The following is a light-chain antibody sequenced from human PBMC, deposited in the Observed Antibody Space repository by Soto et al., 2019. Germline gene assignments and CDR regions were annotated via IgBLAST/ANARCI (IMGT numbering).Light chain of an antibody. J-gene: IGLJ1*01. Sequence: SDLTQPASVSGSPGRSIAISCTGTSSDVGDYNYVSWYQHHPGKAPKLMIYEVNNRPSGVSNRFSGSKSGNTASLTISGLQAEDEADYYCSSYTSSSTLVFGTGTKVTVL. V-gene: IGLV2-14*01. CDR2: EVN. CDR1: SSDVGDYNY. CDR3: SSYTSSSTLV.